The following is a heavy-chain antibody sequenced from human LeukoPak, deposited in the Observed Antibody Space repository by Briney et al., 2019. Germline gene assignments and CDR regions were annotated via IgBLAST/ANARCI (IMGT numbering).Heavy chain of an antibody. D-gene: IGHD6-19*01. CDR1: GFTFSSYG. CDR2: IRYDGSNK. J-gene: IGHJ4*02. CDR3: AKGTSSGWYFDY. Sequence: PGGSLRLSCAASGFTFSSYGMHWVRQAPGKGLEWVAFIRYDGSNKYYADSVKGRFTISRDNSKNTLYLQMKSLRAEDTAVYYCAKGTSSGWYFDYWGQGTLVTVSS. V-gene: IGHV3-30*02.